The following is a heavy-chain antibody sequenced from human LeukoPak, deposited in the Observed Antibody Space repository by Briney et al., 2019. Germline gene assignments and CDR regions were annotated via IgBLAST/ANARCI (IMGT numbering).Heavy chain of an antibody. J-gene: IGHJ5*02. V-gene: IGHV4-38-2*02. CDR1: GYSISSGYY. CDR2: IDHSGTI. Sequence: SETLSLTCTVSGYSISSGYYWGWIRQPPGKGLEWIGSIDHSGTIYYNPSLKSRVTISVDTSKNQFSLKLSSVTAADTAVYYCARDGSWGQGTLVTVSS. CDR3: ARDGS.